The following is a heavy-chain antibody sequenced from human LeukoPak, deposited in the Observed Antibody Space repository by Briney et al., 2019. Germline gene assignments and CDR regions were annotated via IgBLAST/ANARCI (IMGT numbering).Heavy chain of an antibody. V-gene: IGHV3-33*01. CDR1: GFTFSSYG. Sequence: QPGGSLRLSCAASGFTFSSYGMHWVRQAPGKGLEWVAVIWYDGSNKYCADSVKGRFTISRDNSKNTLYLQMNSLRAEDTAVYYCARARYYYGSGSSYFDYWGQGSLVTVSS. D-gene: IGHD3-10*01. J-gene: IGHJ4*02. CDR2: IWYDGSNK. CDR3: ARARYYYGSGSSYFDY.